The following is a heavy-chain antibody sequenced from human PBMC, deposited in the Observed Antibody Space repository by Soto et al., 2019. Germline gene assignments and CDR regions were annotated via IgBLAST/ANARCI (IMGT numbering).Heavy chain of an antibody. CDR1: EYNFSTYW. CDR3: ARDTVTSLTPYQGFYYYGMDV. Sequence: GESLKISCKGSEYNFSTYWIAWVRQMPGKGLEWMGIIYPGDSDTRYSPSFQGQVTISADKSISTAHLQMDTLRPDDTAIYYCARDTVTSLTPYQGFYYYGMDVWGQGTTVTVSS. CDR2: IYPGDSDT. V-gene: IGHV5-51*01. J-gene: IGHJ6*02. D-gene: IGHD2-2*01.